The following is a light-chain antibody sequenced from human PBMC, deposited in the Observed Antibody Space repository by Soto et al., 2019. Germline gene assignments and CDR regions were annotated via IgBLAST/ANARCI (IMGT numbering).Light chain of an antibody. V-gene: IGKV3-20*01. CDR2: DTS. Sequence: IVLTQSPGTLSLSPGERATLSCRSSQSVSNNYLAWYQQKPGQATRLVVFDTSYRASGVPVRFTGGGSGTDFTLTITRLEPEDFAVYYCQEYDAPPPITFGLGTRLEIK. CDR1: QSVSNNY. CDR3: QEYDAPPPIT. J-gene: IGKJ5*01.